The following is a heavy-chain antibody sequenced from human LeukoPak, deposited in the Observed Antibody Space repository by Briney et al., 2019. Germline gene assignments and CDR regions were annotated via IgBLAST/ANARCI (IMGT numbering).Heavy chain of an antibody. V-gene: IGHV3-73*01. CDR2: IRSKANSYAT. CDR1: GFTFSGSA. Sequence: GGSQRLSCAASGFTFSGSAMHWVRQASGKGLEWVGRIRSKANSYATAYAASVKGRFTISRDDSKNTAYLQMNSLKTEDTAVYYCTRHADYGGNSDRIGYYYGMDVWGQGTTVTVSS. J-gene: IGHJ6*02. CDR3: TRHADYGGNSDRIGYYYGMDV. D-gene: IGHD4-23*01.